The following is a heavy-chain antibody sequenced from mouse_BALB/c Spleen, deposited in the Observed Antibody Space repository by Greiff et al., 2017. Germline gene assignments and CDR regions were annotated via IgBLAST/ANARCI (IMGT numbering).Heavy chain of an antibody. V-gene: IGHV1-7*01. J-gene: IGHJ3*01. CDR2: INPSTGYT. D-gene: IGHD2-2*01. Sequence: QVQLQQSGAELAKPGASVKMSCKASGYTFTSYWMHWVKQRPGQGLEWIGYINPSTGYTEYNQKFKDKATLTADKSSSTAYMQPSSLTSEDSAVYYCAKENGYAPAWFAYWGQGTLVTVSA. CDR1: GYTFTSYW. CDR3: AKENGYAPAWFAY.